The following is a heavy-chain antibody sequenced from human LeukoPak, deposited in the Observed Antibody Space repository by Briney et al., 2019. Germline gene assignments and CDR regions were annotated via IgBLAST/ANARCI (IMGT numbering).Heavy chain of an antibody. CDR1: GGSISSGSYY. Sequence: SQTLSLTCTVSGGSISSGSYYWSWIRQPPGKGLERIGYIYYSGSTYYNPSLKSRVTISVDTSKNQFSLKLSSVTAADTAVYYCARDLAYCGGDCYSTHYWYFDLWGRGTLVTVSS. D-gene: IGHD2-21*02. V-gene: IGHV4-30-4*01. CDR3: ARDLAYCGGDCYSTHYWYFDL. J-gene: IGHJ2*01. CDR2: IYYSGST.